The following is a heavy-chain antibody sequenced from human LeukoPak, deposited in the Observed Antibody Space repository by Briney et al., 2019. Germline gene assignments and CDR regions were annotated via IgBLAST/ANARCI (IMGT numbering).Heavy chain of an antibody. CDR3: ARVRELLGFDY. D-gene: IGHD1-26*01. Sequence: GGSLRLSCAASGFTFSSYAMSWVRQAPGKGLEWVANIKQDGSEKYYVDSVKGRFTISRDNAKNSLYLQMNSLRAEDTAVYYCARVRELLGFDYWGQGTLVTVSS. V-gene: IGHV3-7*01. J-gene: IGHJ4*02. CDR2: IKQDGSEK. CDR1: GFTFSSYA.